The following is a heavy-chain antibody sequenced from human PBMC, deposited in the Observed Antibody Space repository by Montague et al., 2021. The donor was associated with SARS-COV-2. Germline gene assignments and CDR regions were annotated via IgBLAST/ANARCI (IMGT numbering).Heavy chain of an antibody. D-gene: IGHD1-1*01. Sequence: CAISGDSVAGHSASWDGLRPSPSRGIKWLGRTYYRSKWYNDYAVSVRGRVTINPDTSKNQFSLQLNSVTPEDTAIYYCTSGREGNYNVMDVWGQGTTVTVS. J-gene: IGHJ6*02. CDR3: TSGREGNYNVMDV. V-gene: IGHV6-1*01. CDR2: TYYRSKWYN. CDR1: GDSVAGHSAS.